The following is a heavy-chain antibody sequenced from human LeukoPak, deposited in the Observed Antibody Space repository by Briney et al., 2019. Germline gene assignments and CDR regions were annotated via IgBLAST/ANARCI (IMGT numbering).Heavy chain of an antibody. CDR1: GFTFSSYA. Sequence: PGGSLRLSCAASGFTFSSYAMSWVRQAPGKGLEWVSAISGSGGSTYYADSVKGRFTISRDNSKNTLYLQMNSLRAEDTAVYYCAKARDIVVVVAATTFDYWGQGTLVTVSS. D-gene: IGHD2-15*01. V-gene: IGHV3-23*01. CDR3: AKARDIVVVVAATTFDY. J-gene: IGHJ4*02. CDR2: ISGSGGST.